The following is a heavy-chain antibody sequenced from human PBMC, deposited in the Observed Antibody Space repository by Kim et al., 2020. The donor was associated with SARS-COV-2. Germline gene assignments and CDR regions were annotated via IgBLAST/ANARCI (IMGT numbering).Heavy chain of an antibody. CDR2: INAYNGNT. CDR3: ARDAQYGLLSRSPCEWF. D-gene: IGHD4-17*01. CDR1: GYTFTSYA. Sequence: ASVKVSCKASGYTFTSYAIRWVRQAPGQGPEWMGWINAYNGNTKYAQKLQARVTITTDTSTSTAFMELSSLTSDDKAVYYCARDAQYGLLSRSPCEWF. V-gene: IGHV1-18*01. J-gene: IGHJ5*01.